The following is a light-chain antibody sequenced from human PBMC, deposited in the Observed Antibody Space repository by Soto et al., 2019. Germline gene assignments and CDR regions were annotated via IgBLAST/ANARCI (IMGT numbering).Light chain of an antibody. CDR3: CSYAGSYTVV. CDR1: SSDVGGYNY. J-gene: IGLJ2*01. CDR2: DVS. V-gene: IGLV2-11*01. Sequence: QSALTQPRSVSGSPGQSVTISCTGTSSDVGGYNYVSWYQQHPGKAPKLMIYDVSKRPSGVPDRFSGSKSGNTASLTISGLQAEDEGDYYCCSYAGSYTVVFGGGTQLTVL.